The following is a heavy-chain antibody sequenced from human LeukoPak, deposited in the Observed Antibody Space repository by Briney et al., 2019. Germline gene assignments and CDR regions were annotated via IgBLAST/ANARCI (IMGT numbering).Heavy chain of an antibody. CDR3: ASRDSSGSYYNLDLDY. CDR2: IIPILGIA. D-gene: IGHD3-10*01. CDR1: GGTFSSYA. Sequence: ASVKVSCKASGGTFSSYAISWVRQAPGQGLEWMGRIIPILGIANYAQKFQGRVTITADKSTSTAYMELSSLRSEDTAVYYCASRDSSGSYYNLDLDYWGQGTLVTVSS. J-gene: IGHJ4*02. V-gene: IGHV1-69*04.